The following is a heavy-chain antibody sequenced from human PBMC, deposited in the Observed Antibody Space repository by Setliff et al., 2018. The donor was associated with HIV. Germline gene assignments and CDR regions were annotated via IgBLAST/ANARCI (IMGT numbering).Heavy chain of an antibody. CDR1: GGSISTSNW. J-gene: IGHJ4*02. CDR2: IFYSGTT. D-gene: IGHD3-10*01. V-gene: IGHV4-4*02. CDR3: ALSSGSYYNALDN. Sequence: SETLSLTCAVSGGSISTSNWWSWVRQPPGKGLEWIGYIFYSGTTNYSPSLNSRATISVDTSKNSFSLRLSSVTAADTAVYYCALSSGSYYNALDNWGQGTQVTVSS.